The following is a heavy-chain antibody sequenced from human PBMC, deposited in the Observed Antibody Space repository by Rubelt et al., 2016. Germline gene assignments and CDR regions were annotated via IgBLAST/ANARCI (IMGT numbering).Heavy chain of an antibody. Sequence: QVQLQESGPGLVKPSETLSLPCPVSGGYINSPYWSWIRQPPGKGLEWIGYVYYTGSSNSNPSFKRRITISVDRSKSQFSLKGSSVTAADTAVYYCARQQSWSYTDYCGQGTLVTVAS. J-gene: IGHJ4*02. V-gene: IGHV4-59*08. CDR1: GGYINSPY. D-gene: IGHD2-15*01. CDR2: VYYTGSS. CDR3: ARQQSWSYTDY.